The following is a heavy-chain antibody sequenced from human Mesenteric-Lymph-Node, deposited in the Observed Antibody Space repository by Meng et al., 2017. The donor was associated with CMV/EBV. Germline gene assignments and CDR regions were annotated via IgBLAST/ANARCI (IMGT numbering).Heavy chain of an antibody. CDR3: ARDPLNYYGSGLYYYYGMDV. V-gene: IGHV3-21*01. J-gene: IGHJ6*02. CDR1: GFRFSGYS. CDR2: ISSSSSYI. D-gene: IGHD3-10*01. Sequence: GGSLRLSCVASGFRFSGYSMNWVRQAPGKGLEWVSSISSSSSYIYYADSVKGRFTISRDNAKNSLYLQMNSLRAEDTAVYYCARDPLNYYGSGLYYYYGMDVWGQGTTVTVSS.